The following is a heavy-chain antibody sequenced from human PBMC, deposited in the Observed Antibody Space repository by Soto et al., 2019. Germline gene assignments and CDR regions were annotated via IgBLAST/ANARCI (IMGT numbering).Heavy chain of an antibody. V-gene: IGHV1-8*01. CDR2: MNPNSGDT. D-gene: IGHD6-13*01. CDR3: AGGGGGRWYSGDY. CDR1: GYTFTNYH. J-gene: IGHJ4*02. Sequence: QVQLVQSGAEVKKPGASVKVSCKASGYTFTNYHIHWVRQATGQGLEWMGWMNPNSGDTGYAQKFQGRVTMTRDTSITAAYMGLSGLRSEDTAVYYGAGGGGGRWYSGDYWGQGTLVTVSS.